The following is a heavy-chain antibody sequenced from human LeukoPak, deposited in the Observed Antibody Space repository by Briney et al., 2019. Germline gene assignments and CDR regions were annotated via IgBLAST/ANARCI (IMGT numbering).Heavy chain of an antibody. J-gene: IGHJ4*02. V-gene: IGHV3-30-3*01. CDR3: ARDWVAAGYLDY. Sequence: HPGGSLRLSCAASRFTFSSYAIHWLRQAPGKGLVGVAVISYDGSNKYYADSVKGRFTISRDNSKHTLYLQMNSLRAEDTAVYYCARDWVAAGYLDYWGQGTLVTVSS. D-gene: IGHD2-15*01. CDR1: RFTFSSYA. CDR2: ISYDGSNK.